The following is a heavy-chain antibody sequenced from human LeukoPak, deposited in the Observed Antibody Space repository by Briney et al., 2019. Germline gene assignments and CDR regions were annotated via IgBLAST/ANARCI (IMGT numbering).Heavy chain of an antibody. CDR2: VSYDGGHK. CDR1: GFSVSEYG. CDR3: ARDRINMMVLGHDSGLDF. V-gene: IGHV3-30*03. D-gene: IGHD3-22*01. Sequence: GRSLRLSCVGSGFSVSEYGIHWVRQAPGKGLELVAVVSYDGGHKYYADSVKGRFTISRDTSSDTVSLQMNSLRVEDTAVYYCARDRINMMVLGHDSGLDFWGQGTLVTVSS. J-gene: IGHJ4*02.